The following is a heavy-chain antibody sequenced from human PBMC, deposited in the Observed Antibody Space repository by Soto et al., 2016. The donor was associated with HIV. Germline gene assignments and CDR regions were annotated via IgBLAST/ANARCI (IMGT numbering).Heavy chain of an antibody. V-gene: IGHV1-8*03. D-gene: IGHD3-9*01. CDR1: GYTFTSYD. J-gene: IGHJ4*02. CDR3: ARDRDVLRYFDWPPGFDY. Sequence: QVQLVQSGAEVKKPGASVKVSCKASGYTFTSYDINWVRQATGQGLEWMGWMNPNSGNTGYAQKFRGRVTITRNTSTNTAYMELSSLRSEDTAVYYCARDRDVLRYFDWPPGFDYWGQGTLVTVSS. CDR2: MNPNSGNT.